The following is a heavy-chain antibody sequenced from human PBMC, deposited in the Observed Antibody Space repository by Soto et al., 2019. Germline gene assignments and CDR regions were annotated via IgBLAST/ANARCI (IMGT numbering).Heavy chain of an antibody. CDR2: VSFDAKNK. V-gene: IGHV3-30*03. Sequence: QVQLVESGGGGVQPGRSLRLSCASSGFSFSNYGMHWVRQAPGKGLEWVAVVSFDAKNKYYIDSVEGRLTISRDNSKNMLDLQRDSLRREETAGYYCATESGESTYSDYGMDVCGTGTKVTVSS. J-gene: IGHJ6*04. CDR1: GFSFSNYG. CDR3: ATESGESTYSDYGMDV. D-gene: IGHD4-4*01.